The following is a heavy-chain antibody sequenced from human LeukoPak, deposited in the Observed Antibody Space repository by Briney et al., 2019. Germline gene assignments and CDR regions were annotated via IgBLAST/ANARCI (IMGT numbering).Heavy chain of an antibody. Sequence: PSETLSLTCAVSGGSINSYCWSWIRQPPGKGLEWIGYIYYSGSTNYNPSLKSRVTISVDTSKNQFSLKLSSVTAADTAVYYCARHRLKRTFDYWGQGTLVTVSS. D-gene: IGHD2-21*02. V-gene: IGHV4-59*08. CDR3: ARHRLKRTFDY. CDR1: GGSINSYC. J-gene: IGHJ4*02. CDR2: IYYSGST.